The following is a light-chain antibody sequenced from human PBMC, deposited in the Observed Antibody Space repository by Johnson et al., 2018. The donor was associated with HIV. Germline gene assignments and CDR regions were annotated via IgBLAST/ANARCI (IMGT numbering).Light chain of an antibody. V-gene: IGLV1-51*01. CDR2: DNN. CDR1: SSNIGNNY. Sequence: QSVLTQPPSVSAAPGQKVTISCSGSSSNIGNNYVSWYQQLPGTAPKLLIYDNNKRPSGIPDRFSGSKSGTSATLGITGLQTGDAADYYCGTWDSSLSASYVFGTGTKVTVL. J-gene: IGLJ1*01. CDR3: GTWDSSLSASYV.